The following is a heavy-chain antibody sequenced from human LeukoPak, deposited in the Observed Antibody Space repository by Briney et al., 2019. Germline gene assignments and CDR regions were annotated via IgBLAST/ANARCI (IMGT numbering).Heavy chain of an antibody. V-gene: IGHV3-30-3*01. CDR3: ARASPYSYGFDY. CDR2: ISYDGSNK. Sequence: GGSLRLSCAASGFTFSSYAMHWVRQAPGKGLEWVAVISYDGSNKYYADSVKGRFTISRDNSKNTLYLQMNSLRAEDTAVYYCARASPYSYGFDYWGQGTLVTVSS. D-gene: IGHD5-18*01. J-gene: IGHJ4*02. CDR1: GFTFSSYA.